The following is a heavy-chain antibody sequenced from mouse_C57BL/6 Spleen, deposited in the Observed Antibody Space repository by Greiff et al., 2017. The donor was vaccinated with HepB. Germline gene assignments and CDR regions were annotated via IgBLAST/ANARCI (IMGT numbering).Heavy chain of an antibody. D-gene: IGHD1-1*01. J-gene: IGHJ3*01. CDR3: ALYYGSSYEAY. CDR2: IDPSDSYT. V-gene: IGHV1-69*01. Sequence: VKLQQPGAELVMPGASVKLSCKASGYTFTSYWMHWVKQRPGQGLEWIGEIDPSDSYTNYNQKFKGKSTLTVDKSSSTAYMQLSSLTSEDSAVYYCALYYGSSYEAYWGQGTLVTVSA. CDR1: GYTFTSYW.